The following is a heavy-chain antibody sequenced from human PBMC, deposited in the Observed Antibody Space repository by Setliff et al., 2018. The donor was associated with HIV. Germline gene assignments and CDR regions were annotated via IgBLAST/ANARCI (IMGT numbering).Heavy chain of an antibody. Sequence: SETLSLTCAVYGGSFSDYYWTWIRQSPGKGLEWIGEINHRGSTNYNPSLKSRVTVSVDTSKNQFSLKLGSVTAADTAVYYCARGSYFGSGSYPLDYWGQGTLVTVSS. CDR3: ARGSYFGSGSYPLDY. CDR2: INHRGST. D-gene: IGHD3-10*01. V-gene: IGHV4-34*01. CDR1: GGSFSDYY. J-gene: IGHJ4*01.